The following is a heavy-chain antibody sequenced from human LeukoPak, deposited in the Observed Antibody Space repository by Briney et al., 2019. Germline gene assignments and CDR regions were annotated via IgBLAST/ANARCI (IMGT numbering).Heavy chain of an antibody. CDR1: GGSISSHY. J-gene: IGHJ2*01. CDR3: AKAALYSSGWFHYWYFDL. CDR2: VYNSGST. D-gene: IGHD6-19*01. V-gene: IGHV4-59*11. Sequence: LETLSLTCTVSGGSISSHYWSWIRQSPGKGLEWIGYVYNSGSTNYHPSLKSRVTISKDTSKNQFSLKLSSATAADTAVYYCAKAALYSSGWFHYWYFDLWGRGTLVTVSS.